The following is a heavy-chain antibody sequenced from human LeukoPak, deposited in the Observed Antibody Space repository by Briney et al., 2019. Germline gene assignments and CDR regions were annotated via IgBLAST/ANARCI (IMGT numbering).Heavy chain of an antibody. CDR3: AKGHDSSGYPGY. Sequence: PGGSLRLSCAASGFTFDDYAMHWVRQAPGKGLEWVSGISWNSGSIGYADSVKGRFTISRDNAKNSLYLQMNSLRAEDTALYYCAKGHDSSGYPGYWGQGTLVTVSS. CDR2: ISWNSGSI. V-gene: IGHV3-9*01. CDR1: GFTFDDYA. J-gene: IGHJ4*02. D-gene: IGHD3-22*01.